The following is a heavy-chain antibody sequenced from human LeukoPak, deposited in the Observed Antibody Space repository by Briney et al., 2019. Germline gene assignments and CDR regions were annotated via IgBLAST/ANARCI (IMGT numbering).Heavy chain of an antibody. CDR1: GYSFNDLS. Sequence: EASVKVSCKVSGYSFNDLSVHWVRQTLGKGVQWLGGNAPDYGVPLHAQNFQGRLTMTEDTSIAKAFTVASSLRSDDTAVYYCTAVSLLRGYDVLTFYSYPNYFDFWGQGTLVTVSS. D-gene: IGHD3-9*01. CDR3: TAVSLLRGYDVLTFYSYPNYFDF. CDR2: NAPDYGVP. V-gene: IGHV1-24*01. J-gene: IGHJ4*02.